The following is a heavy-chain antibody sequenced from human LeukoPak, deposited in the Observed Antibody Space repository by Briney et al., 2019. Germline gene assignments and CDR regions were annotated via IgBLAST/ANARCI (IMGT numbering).Heavy chain of an antibody. Sequence: GRSLRLSCAASGFTFDDYAMHWVRQAPGKGLEWVSGISWNSGSIGYADSVKGRFTISRDNAKNSLYLQMNSLRAGDTALYYCAKDGLEYGGNSVTWYFDLWGRGTLVTVSS. CDR2: ISWNSGSI. D-gene: IGHD4-23*01. CDR3: AKDGLEYGGNSVTWYFDL. J-gene: IGHJ2*01. CDR1: GFTFDDYA. V-gene: IGHV3-9*01.